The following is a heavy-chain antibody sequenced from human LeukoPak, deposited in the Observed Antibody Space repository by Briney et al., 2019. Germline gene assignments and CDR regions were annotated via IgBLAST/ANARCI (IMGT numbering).Heavy chain of an antibody. D-gene: IGHD3-16*01. Sequence: GGSLRLSCAASGFTFSSYEMDWVRQAPGKGLEWVSYISSSGNTIYYADSVKGRFTISRDNAKNSLYLQMNSLRVEDTAVYYCARLWRRRTPIDYWGQGTLVTVSS. CDR3: ARLWRRRTPIDY. J-gene: IGHJ4*02. V-gene: IGHV3-48*03. CDR1: GFTFSSYE. CDR2: ISSSGNTI.